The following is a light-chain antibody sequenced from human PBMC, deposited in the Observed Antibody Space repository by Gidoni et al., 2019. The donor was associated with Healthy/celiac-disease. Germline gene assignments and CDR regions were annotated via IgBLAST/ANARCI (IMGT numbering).Light chain of an antibody. V-gene: IGKV2-28*01. CDR3: MLARQTPRMCS. CDR2: LGS. Sequence: DIVMTQSPLSLPVTPGAPASISCRSSQSLLHSNGYNYLDWYLQKPGHSPQLRIDLGSNRASGVPDRFSGSGSGTDVTRKISRVEAEEVGVYYGMLARQTPRMCSFGPGTKLEIK. J-gene: IGKJ2*04. CDR1: QSLLHSNGYNY.